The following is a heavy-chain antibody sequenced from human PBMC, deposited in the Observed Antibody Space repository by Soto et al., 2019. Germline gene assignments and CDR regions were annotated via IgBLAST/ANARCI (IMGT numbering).Heavy chain of an antibody. CDR1: GGTFSSYA. D-gene: IGHD2-15*01. CDR3: AVVVVAATHPSYDY. Sequence: SVKVSCKASGGTFSSYAISWVRQAPGQGLEWMGGIIPIFGTANYAQKFQGRVTITADESTSTAYMELSSLRSEDTAVYYCAVVVVAATHPSYDYWGQGTLVTVSS. V-gene: IGHV1-69*13. CDR2: IIPIFGTA. J-gene: IGHJ4*02.